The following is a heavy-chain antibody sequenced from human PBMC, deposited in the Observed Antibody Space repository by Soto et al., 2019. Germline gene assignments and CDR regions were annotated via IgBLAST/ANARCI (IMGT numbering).Heavy chain of an antibody. Sequence: ESGGGLVQPGGSLRISCAASGFTFSNYEMHWVRQAPGKGLEYVSGISNNGAHTDYAKSVKGRFTISRDNSENTLYLQMGSLRAEDMALYYCARRGYGSRWPNVYMDVWGKGTTVTVSS. CDR2: ISNNGAHT. J-gene: IGHJ6*03. D-gene: IGHD6-13*01. CDR3: ARRGYGSRWPNVYMDV. V-gene: IGHV3-64*01. CDR1: GFTFSNYE.